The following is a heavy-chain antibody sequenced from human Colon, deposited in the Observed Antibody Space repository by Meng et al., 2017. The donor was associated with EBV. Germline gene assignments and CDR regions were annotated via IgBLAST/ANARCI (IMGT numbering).Heavy chain of an antibody. CDR2: IYYSGSA. J-gene: IGHJ4*02. CDR3: ARGAYFDY. Sequence: QVQLQQWGARLLKPSEXLSLTCAVSGGSISSGGYSWHWIRQPPGKGLQWIGYIYYSGSAFYNPSLKSRVTLSVDRSKNQFSLNLSSVTAADTAVYYCARGAYFDYWGQGTLVTVSS. V-gene: IGHV4-30-2*01. CDR1: GGSISSGGYS.